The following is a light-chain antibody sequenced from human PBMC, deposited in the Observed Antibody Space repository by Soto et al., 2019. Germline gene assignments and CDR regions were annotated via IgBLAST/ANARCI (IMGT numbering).Light chain of an antibody. J-gene: IGLJ1*01. V-gene: IGLV2-14*01. CDR3: SSYTSSSSYV. CDR1: SSDVGGYKY. Sequence: QSVLTQPASVSGSPGQSITISCTGTSSDVGGYKYVSWYQQHPDKAPKLIIYDVTNRPSGISIRFSGSKSGNTASLTISGLQAEDEADYYCSSYTSSSSYVFGTGTKVTVL. CDR2: DVT.